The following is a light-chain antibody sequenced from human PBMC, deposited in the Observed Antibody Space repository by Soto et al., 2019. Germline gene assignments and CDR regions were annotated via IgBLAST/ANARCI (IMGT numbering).Light chain of an antibody. V-gene: IGLV2-14*01. CDR3: SSYTSSSTAYV. Sequence: LTQPASVSGSPGQSITISCTGTSSDVGGYNYVSWYQQHPVKAPKLMIYDVTNRPSGVSDRFSGSKSGNTASLTISGLQAEDEADYYCSSYTSSSTAYVFGTGTKV. CDR2: DVT. J-gene: IGLJ1*01. CDR1: SSDVGGYNY.